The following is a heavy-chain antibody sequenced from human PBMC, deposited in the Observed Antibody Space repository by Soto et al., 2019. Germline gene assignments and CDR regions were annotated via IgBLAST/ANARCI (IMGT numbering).Heavy chain of an antibody. D-gene: IGHD2-15*01. CDR2: IKLDGREK. Sequence: EVQLVESGGGLVQPGGSLRLSCAASGFTFSNYWMSWVRQAPGKGLKWVANIKLDGREKDCVDSVKGRFTISRDNAKKSLYLQMNSLRAEDTAVYYCARVGGFCSGGSCQVLFFDSWGQGALVTVSS. CDR1: GFTFSNYW. V-gene: IGHV3-7*01. J-gene: IGHJ4*02. CDR3: ARVGGFCSGGSCQVLFFDS.